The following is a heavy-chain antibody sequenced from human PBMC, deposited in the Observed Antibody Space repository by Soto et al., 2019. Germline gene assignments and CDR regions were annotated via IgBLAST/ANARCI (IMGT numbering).Heavy chain of an antibody. Sequence: QVQLEESGPGRVKPSGTLSLTCAVSGGSISTDNGWSWFRQTPGKGPECVGGIYHSGTTNYNPSLKRRLTLSIDNSKDQFSLHVTFVTAADTAVYYCARGGRWLVDYWGQGALVTVSS. J-gene: IGHJ4*02. CDR2: IYHSGTT. D-gene: IGHD6-19*01. CDR1: GGSISTDNG. CDR3: ARGGRWLVDY. V-gene: IGHV4-4*02.